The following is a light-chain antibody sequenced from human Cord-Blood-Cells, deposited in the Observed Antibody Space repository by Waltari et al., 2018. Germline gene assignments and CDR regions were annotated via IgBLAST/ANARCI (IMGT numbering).Light chain of an antibody. Sequence: QSVLTQPPSVSGAPGPRVTISCTGSSPTSGAGYDVHWYQQLPGTAPKLLIYGNSNRPSGVPDRFSGSKSGTSASLAITGLQAEDEADYYCQSYDSSLSGWVFGGGTKLTVL. CDR3: QSYDSSLSGWV. V-gene: IGLV1-40*01. J-gene: IGLJ3*02. CDR1: SPTSGAGYD. CDR2: GNS.